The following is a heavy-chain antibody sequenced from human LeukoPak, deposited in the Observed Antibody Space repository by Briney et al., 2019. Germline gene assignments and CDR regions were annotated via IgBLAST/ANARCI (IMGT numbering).Heavy chain of an antibody. Sequence: GGSLRLSCAASGFTFSSYEMNRVRQAPGKGLEWVSYISSSGSTIYYADSVKGRFTISRDNAKNSLYLQMNSLRAEDTAVYYCARDHAVAGTFDYWGQGTLVTVSS. CDR1: GFTFSSYE. CDR2: ISSSGSTI. CDR3: ARDHAVAGTFDY. D-gene: IGHD6-19*01. J-gene: IGHJ4*02. V-gene: IGHV3-48*03.